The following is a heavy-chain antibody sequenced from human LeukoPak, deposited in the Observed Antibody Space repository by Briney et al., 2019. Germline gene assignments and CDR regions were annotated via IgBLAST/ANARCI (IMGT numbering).Heavy chain of an antibody. V-gene: IGHV1-3*01. CDR3: ASDSPGYDSGSYFAY. Sequence: ASVKVSCKASGYTFTSYAMQWGRQAPGQRLELMGWSNAGNGNTKYSQKFQGRVTITRDTSASTAYMELSSLRSEDTAVYYCASDSPGYDSGSYFAYWGQGTLVTVSS. CDR2: SNAGNGNT. D-gene: IGHD2-15*01. CDR1: GYTFTSYA. J-gene: IGHJ4*02.